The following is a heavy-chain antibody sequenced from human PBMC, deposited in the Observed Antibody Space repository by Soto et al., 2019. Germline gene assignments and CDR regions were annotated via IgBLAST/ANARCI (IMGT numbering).Heavy chain of an antibody. CDR3: ARGYDFWSGYYSPYYYYYGMDV. V-gene: IGHV1-69*13. Sequence: SVKVSCKASGGTFSSYAISWVRQAPGQGLEWMGGIIPIFGTANYAQKFQGRVTITADESTSTAYMELSSLRSEDTAVYYCARGYDFWSGYYSPYYYYYGMDVWGQGTTVTVSS. CDR1: GGTFSSYA. J-gene: IGHJ6*02. CDR2: IIPIFGTA. D-gene: IGHD3-3*01.